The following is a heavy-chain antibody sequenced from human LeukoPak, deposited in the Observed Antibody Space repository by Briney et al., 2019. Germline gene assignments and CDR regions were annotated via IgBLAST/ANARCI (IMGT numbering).Heavy chain of an antibody. CDR2: ISRSGSYI. CDR1: GFTFGGYS. Sequence: PGGSLRLSCAASGFTFGGYSMNWVRQAPGKGLEWVSSISRSGSYIYYADSVRGRFTISRDNTKNSLYLQMNSLRAEDTAVYYCARDPLVGSSPFDFWGQGTLVTVSS. CDR3: ARDPLVGSSPFDF. V-gene: IGHV3-21*01. D-gene: IGHD6-6*01. J-gene: IGHJ4*02.